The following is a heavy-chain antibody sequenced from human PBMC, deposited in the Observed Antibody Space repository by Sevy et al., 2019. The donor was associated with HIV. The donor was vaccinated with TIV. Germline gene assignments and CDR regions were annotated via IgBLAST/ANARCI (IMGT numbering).Heavy chain of an antibody. CDR1: GFTFSKYS. CDR2: LSFGCGEI. Sequence: RHWGSLRLSCAASGFTFSKYSMSWVRQPPGKGLEWVSTLSFGCGEINYADSVKGRFTISRDNSKSSVYLQMNNLRPEDTAVYYCAREGCTKPHDYWGQGTLVTVSS. D-gene: IGHD2-8*01. J-gene: IGHJ4*02. CDR3: AREGCTKPHDY. V-gene: IGHV3-23*01.